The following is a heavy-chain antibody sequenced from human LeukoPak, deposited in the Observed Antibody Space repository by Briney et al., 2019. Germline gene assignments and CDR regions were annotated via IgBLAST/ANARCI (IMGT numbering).Heavy chain of an antibody. CDR2: IIPIFGTA. D-gene: IGHD2-2*01. J-gene: IGHJ5*02. Sequence: ASVKVSCKASGGTFSSYAISWVRQAPGQGLEWMGGIIPIFGTANYAQKFQGRVTMTRDTSTSTVYMELSSLRSEDTAVYYCARALPYCSSTSCPPGWFDPWGQGTLVTVSS. CDR3: ARALPYCSSTSCPPGWFDP. CDR1: GGTFSSYA. V-gene: IGHV1-69*05.